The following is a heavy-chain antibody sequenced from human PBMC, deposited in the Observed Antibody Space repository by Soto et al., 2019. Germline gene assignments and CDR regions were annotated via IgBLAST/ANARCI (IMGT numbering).Heavy chain of an antibody. D-gene: IGHD4-4*01. CDR1: GFTFSDYY. V-gene: IGHV3-11*06. CDR3: ARGPPRGYSNPLNWNPYYFDY. Sequence: QVQLVESGGGLVKPGGSLRLSCAASGFTFSDYYMSWIRQAPGKGLEWVSYISSSSSYTNYADSVKGRFTISRDNAKNSLYLQMNSLRAEDTAVYYCARGPPRGYSNPLNWNPYYFDYWGQGTLVTVSS. CDR2: ISSSSSYT. J-gene: IGHJ4*02.